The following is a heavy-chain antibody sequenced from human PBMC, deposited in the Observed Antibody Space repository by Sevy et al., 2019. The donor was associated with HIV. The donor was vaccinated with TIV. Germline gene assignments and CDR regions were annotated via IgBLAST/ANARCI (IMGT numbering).Heavy chain of an antibody. D-gene: IGHD3-22*01. J-gene: IGHJ3*02. Sequence: ASMKVSCKASGYTFTAYYMHWVRQAPGQGLEWMGWINPNSGGTNYSQKFQGWVTMTRDTSISTAYMELSRLRSDDTAVYYCAREKGYYDNSGYQRYDAFDIWGQGTMVTVSS. CDR2: INPNSGGT. CDR3: AREKGYYDNSGYQRYDAFDI. V-gene: IGHV1-2*04. CDR1: GYTFTAYY.